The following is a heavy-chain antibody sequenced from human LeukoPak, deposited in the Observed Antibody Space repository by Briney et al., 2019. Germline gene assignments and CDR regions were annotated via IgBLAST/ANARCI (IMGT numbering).Heavy chain of an antibody. CDR2: IEYDGSDE. CDR1: GSTFSHYG. V-gene: IGHV3-33*05. CDR3: ARGALYSYYMDV. Sequence: GGSLRLSCAASGSTFSHYGMHWVRQAPGKGLEWVAFIEYDGSDEKYTDSVKGRLTISRDNAKNTVYLHMNSLRAEDTAVYYCARGALYSYYMDVWGKGTTVTVSS. J-gene: IGHJ6*03.